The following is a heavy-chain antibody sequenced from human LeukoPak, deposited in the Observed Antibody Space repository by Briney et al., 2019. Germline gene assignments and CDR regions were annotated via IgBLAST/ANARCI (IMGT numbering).Heavy chain of an antibody. J-gene: IGHJ6*03. CDR1: GGSISNYY. CDR3: ARGRVSSSSWSSTYYYYFYMDV. V-gene: IGHV4-59*01. D-gene: IGHD6-13*01. CDR2: IYYSGST. Sequence: SETLSLTCTVSGGSISNYYWTWIRQPPGKGLEWIGYIYYSGSTNYNPPLKSRVTISRDTSKNHFSLELSSVTAADTAVYFCARGRVSSSSWSSTYYYYFYMDVWGKGTTVTVSS.